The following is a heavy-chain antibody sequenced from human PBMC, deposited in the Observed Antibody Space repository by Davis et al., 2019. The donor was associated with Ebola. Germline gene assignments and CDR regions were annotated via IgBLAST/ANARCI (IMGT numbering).Heavy chain of an antibody. CDR3: ARGNYGDYIVLYYYNMDV. Sequence: AASVKVSCKASGYTFKNYAITWVRQAPGQGLEWMGWISPYNGNTDSAQKFQGRVTMTTDTSTSTAYMEMRSLRIDDTAVYYCARGNYGDYIVLYYYNMDVWGQGTTVTVSS. D-gene: IGHD4-17*01. J-gene: IGHJ6*02. CDR2: ISPYNGNT. V-gene: IGHV1-18*01. CDR1: GYTFKNYA.